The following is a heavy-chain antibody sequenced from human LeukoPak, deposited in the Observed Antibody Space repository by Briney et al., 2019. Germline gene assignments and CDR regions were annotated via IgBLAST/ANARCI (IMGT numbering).Heavy chain of an antibody. D-gene: IGHD5-18*01. J-gene: IGHJ4*02. CDR3: ASQIDTAMVG. CDR1: GFTFSDYS. V-gene: IGHV3-30*02. CDR2: IRYDGNNK. Sequence: GGSLRLSCAASGFTFSDYSMHWVRQAPAKGLNWVAFIRYDGNNKYYADSVKGRFTISRDNAKNTLYLQMNSLRAEDTAVYYCASQIDTAMVGWGQGTLVTVSS.